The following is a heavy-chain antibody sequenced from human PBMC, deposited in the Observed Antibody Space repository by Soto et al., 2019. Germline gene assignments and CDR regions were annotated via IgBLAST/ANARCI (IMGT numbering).Heavy chain of an antibody. V-gene: IGHV3-23*01. CDR2: ISGSGGST. CDR3: AKSVGYIVATTSGDY. J-gene: IGHJ4*02. D-gene: IGHD5-12*01. Sequence: PGGSLRLSCAASGFTFSTYAMSWVRQAPGKGLEWVSGISGSGGSTYYADSVKGRFTISRDYSKNTLYLQMNSLRAEDTVVYYCAKSVGYIVATTSGDYWGQGTLVTVSS. CDR1: GFTFSTYA.